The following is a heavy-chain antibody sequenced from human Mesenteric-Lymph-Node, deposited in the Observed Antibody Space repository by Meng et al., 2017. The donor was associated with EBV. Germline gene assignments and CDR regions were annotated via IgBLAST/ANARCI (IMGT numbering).Heavy chain of an antibody. D-gene: IGHD4-17*01. CDR1: GDSISSNNW. V-gene: IGHV4-4*02. CDR2: IHHSGTT. CDR3: ARNGDYNPGLF. Sequence: QVQLQESGPGLVKPSGXLSLTCAVSGDSISSNNWWSWVRQPPGKGLEWIGEIHHSGTTNYNPSLKSRVTISVDKSKNQFSLQLTSVTAADTAVYFCARNGDYNPGLFWGQGTLGTVSS. J-gene: IGHJ4*02.